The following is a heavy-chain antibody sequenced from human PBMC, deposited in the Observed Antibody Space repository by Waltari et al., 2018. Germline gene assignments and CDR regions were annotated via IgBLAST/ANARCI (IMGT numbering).Heavy chain of an antibody. J-gene: IGHJ4*02. Sequence: EVQLVESGGGQVKPGGSRRLSWAGSGFNFGNYSMNWVRVAPGKGLDWVSSIGISTTYKFYADSVKGRFTVSRDNAKNSVYLQMNNLRVEDTAVYYCARGPWAPLDYWGQGVLVTVSS. CDR2: IGISTTYK. V-gene: IGHV3-21*02. CDR3: ARGPWAPLDY. CDR1: GFNFGNYS.